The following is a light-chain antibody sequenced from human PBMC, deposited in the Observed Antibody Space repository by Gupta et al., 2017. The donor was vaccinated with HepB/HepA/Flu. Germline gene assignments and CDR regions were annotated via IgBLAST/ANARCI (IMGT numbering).Light chain of an antibody. Sequence: IVLTPSPATLSVSPGERAPLPCRASQNINSNLAWYQQKFGQAPRHLIYGVSTRAPGIPARFSGSGSGTEFTLTISSLQSEDFAVYYCQQSDNWPTLTFGPGTKVEIK. CDR2: GVS. J-gene: IGKJ1*01. CDR3: QQSDNWPTLT. CDR1: QNINSN. V-gene: IGKV3-15*01.